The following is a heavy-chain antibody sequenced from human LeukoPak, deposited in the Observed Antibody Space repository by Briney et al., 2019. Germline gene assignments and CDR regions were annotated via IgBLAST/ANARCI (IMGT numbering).Heavy chain of an antibody. V-gene: IGHV5-51*01. J-gene: IGHJ3*02. CDR1: GYSFTSYW. D-gene: IGHD3-10*02. CDR2: IYPGDSDT. CDR3: ARGDLDYVDAFDI. Sequence: GESLKISCKGFGYSFTSYWIGWVRQMPGRGLEWMGIIYPGDSDTRYSPSFQGQVTISADKSISTAYPQWSSLKASDTAMYYCARGDLDYVDAFDIWGQGTMVTVSS.